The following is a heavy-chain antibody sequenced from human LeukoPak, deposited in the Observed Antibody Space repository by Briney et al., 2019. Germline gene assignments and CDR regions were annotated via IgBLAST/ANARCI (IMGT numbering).Heavy chain of an antibody. D-gene: IGHD6-13*01. CDR1: GFTFRSHG. V-gene: IGHV3-33*06. CDR3: AKDLSSSWFEGLDN. Sequence: PGGSLRLSCAASGFTFRSHGMHWVRQAPGKGLEWVAVIWYDGSNKYYADSVKGRFTISRDNSKNTLDLQMNSLRAEDTAVYYCAKDLSSSWFEGLDNWGQGTLVTVSS. J-gene: IGHJ4*02. CDR2: IWYDGSNK.